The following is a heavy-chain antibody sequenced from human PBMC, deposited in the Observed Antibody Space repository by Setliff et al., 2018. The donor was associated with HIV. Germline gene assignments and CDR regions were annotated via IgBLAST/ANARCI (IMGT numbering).Heavy chain of an antibody. CDR3: ARIFGDQGYYYGMDV. Sequence: SETLSLTCTVSDSGTYCWSWIRQPAGKGLEWIGRVSSRGDTNYNPSLKSRVTISVDTSKNQFSLKLSSVIAADTAVYYCARIFGDQGYYYGMDVWGQGTTVTVSS. D-gene: IGHD3-3*01. V-gene: IGHV4-4*07. J-gene: IGHJ6*02. CDR2: VSSRGDT. CDR1: DSGTYC.